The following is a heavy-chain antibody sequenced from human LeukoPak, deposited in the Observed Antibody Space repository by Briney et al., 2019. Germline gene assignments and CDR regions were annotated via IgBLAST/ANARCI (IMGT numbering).Heavy chain of an antibody. J-gene: IGHJ6*04. CDR3: AVGYSYGFMDV. CDR2: IYYGGST. D-gene: IGHD5-18*01. V-gene: IGHV4-59*01. Sequence: SETLSLTCPVSGGSISSYYWTWIRQPPGKGLEWIGYIYYGGSTNYNPSLKSRVTISVDTSKNQFSLKLSSVTAADTAVYYCAVGYSYGFMDVWGKGTTVTVSS. CDR1: GGSISSYY.